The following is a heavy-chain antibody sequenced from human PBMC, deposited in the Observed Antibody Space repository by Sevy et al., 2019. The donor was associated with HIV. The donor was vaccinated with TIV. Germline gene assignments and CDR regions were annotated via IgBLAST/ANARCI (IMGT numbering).Heavy chain of an antibody. V-gene: IGHV3-72*01. Sequence: GGSLRLSCAASGFTFSDHYMEWVRQAPGKGLEWVGRIRNKADSYTTEYAASVKGRFTISRDDSKNSLYLLMNSLKTEDTAVYYCATHAGIAAVGRVFDYWGQGTLVTVS. D-gene: IGHD6-13*01. J-gene: IGHJ4*02. CDR3: ATHAGIAAVGRVFDY. CDR1: GFTFSDHY. CDR2: IRNKADSYTT.